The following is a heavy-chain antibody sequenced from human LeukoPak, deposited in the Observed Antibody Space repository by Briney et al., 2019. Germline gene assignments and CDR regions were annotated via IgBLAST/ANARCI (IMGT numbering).Heavy chain of an antibody. D-gene: IGHD5-18*01. J-gene: IGHJ3*02. CDR3: ARSGYSYGADAFDI. V-gene: IGHV4-4*07. CDR2: IYSSGST. Sequence: SETLSLTCTVSGGSISSYYWSWIRQPAGKGLEWIGRIYSSGSTTYNPSLKSRVTMSVDTSKNQFSLNLSSLTAADTAVYYCARSGYSYGADAFDIWGQGTMVTVSS. CDR1: GGSISSYY.